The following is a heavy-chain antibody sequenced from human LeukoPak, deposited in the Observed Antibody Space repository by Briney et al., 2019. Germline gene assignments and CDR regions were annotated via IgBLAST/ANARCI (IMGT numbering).Heavy chain of an antibody. Sequence: SETLSLTCTVSGGTISNYYWSWIRQPAGKRLEWLGRIYSSGSTNYNPSLESRVTVSVDTSKNQFSLKLSSVTAADTAVYYCAREHMVRGVINRWGQGALVTVSS. CDR1: GGTISNYY. CDR2: IYSSGST. J-gene: IGHJ4*02. D-gene: IGHD3-10*01. V-gene: IGHV4-4*07. CDR3: AREHMVRGVINR.